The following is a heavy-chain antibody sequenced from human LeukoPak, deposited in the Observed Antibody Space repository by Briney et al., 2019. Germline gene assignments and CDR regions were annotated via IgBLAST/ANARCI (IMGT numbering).Heavy chain of an antibody. CDR1: GFTFSSYS. CDR2: ISSSSTYI. Sequence: GGSLRLSCAASGFTFSSYSMNWVRQAPGKGLEWVSSISSSSTYIYYADSVKGRFTISRDNAENSLYLQMNSLRAADTAVYYCARRRPDYYGSGSYYKWGVFDYWGQGTLVTVSS. J-gene: IGHJ4*02. D-gene: IGHD3-10*01. CDR3: ARRRPDYYGSGSYYKWGVFDY. V-gene: IGHV3-21*01.